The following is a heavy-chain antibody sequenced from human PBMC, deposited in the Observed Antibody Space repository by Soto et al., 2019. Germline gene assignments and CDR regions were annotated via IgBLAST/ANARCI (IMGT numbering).Heavy chain of an antibody. CDR1: GSTFNNFA. CDR2: IVVDSNTA. D-gene: IGHD1-26*01. CDR3: ARAIKRWEVNYYFDF. V-gene: IGHV1-69*06. Sequence: QVVLLQSGAEVKEPGSSVRVSCQVSGSTFNNFAFSWVRQAPGHGPEWMGGIVVDSNTAVYSQRFQDRVTITADTSTDTLYMELGSLTFEDTAVYYCARAIKRWEVNYYFDFWGQGTLVTVSS. J-gene: IGHJ4*02.